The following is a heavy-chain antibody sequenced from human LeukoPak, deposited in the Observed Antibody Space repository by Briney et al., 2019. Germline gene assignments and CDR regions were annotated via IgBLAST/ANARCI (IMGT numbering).Heavy chain of an antibody. V-gene: IGHV4-4*07. CDR3: ARVVNGDYGLDY. Sequence: PSETLSLTCTVSGGSISSCYWSWIRQPAGKGLEWLGRIYSSGSTNCNPSLKSRVTMSADTSKNQFSLKLRFVTAADTALYYCARVVNGDYGLDYWGQGTLVTVSS. CDR2: IYSSGST. J-gene: IGHJ4*02. D-gene: IGHD4-17*01. CDR1: GGSISSCY.